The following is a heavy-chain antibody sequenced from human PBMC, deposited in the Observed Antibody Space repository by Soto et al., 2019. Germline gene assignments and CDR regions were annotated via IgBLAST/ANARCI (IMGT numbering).Heavy chain of an antibody. Sequence: QVTLKESGPVLVKPTETLTLTCTVSGFSLSNARMGVSWIRQPPGKALEWLAHIFSNDEKSYSTSLKSRLTISKDTSKSQVVLTMTNIDPVDTPTYYCARIGFLEWLLLDYWGQGPLVTVSS. J-gene: IGHJ4*02. D-gene: IGHD3-3*01. CDR2: IFSNDEK. V-gene: IGHV2-26*01. CDR1: GFSLSNARMG. CDR3: ARIGFLEWLLLDY.